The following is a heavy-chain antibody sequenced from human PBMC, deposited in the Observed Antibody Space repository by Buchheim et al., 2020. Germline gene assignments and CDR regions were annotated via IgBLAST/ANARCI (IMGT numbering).Heavy chain of an antibody. Sequence: QVQLQESGPGLVKPSQTLSLTCSVSGGAISSGYYYWSWLRQRPGKGLEWIGYIYWDGATHYSPSLESRVTISVDTFRNQFSLKMSSVTAADTAVYYCASLMYYYDSSGLWTPDYFDFWGQGTL. J-gene: IGHJ4*02. CDR3: ASLMYYYDSSGLWTPDYFDF. CDR1: GGAISSGYYY. V-gene: IGHV4-31*03. D-gene: IGHD3-22*01. CDR2: IYWDGAT.